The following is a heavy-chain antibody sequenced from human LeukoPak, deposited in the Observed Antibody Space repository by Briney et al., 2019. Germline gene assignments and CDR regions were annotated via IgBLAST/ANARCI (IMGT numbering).Heavy chain of an antibody. D-gene: IGHD3-22*01. J-gene: IGHJ4*02. CDR2: INPSGGST. V-gene: IGHV1-46*01. CDR3: ASTPHYYDSSGYFFDY. CDR1: GYTFTGYY. Sequence: ASVKVSCKASGYTFTGYYMHWVRQAPGQGLEWMGIINPSGGSTSYAQKFQGRVTMTRDMSTSTVYMELSSLRSEDTAVYYCASTPHYYDSSGYFFDYWGQGTLVTVSS.